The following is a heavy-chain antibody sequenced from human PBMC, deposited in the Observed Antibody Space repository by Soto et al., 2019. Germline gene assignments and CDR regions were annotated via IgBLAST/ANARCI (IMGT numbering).Heavy chain of an antibody. V-gene: IGHV1-69*13. D-gene: IGHD2-2*01. CDR3: ARVAIVVVPAATTTTIYYYYGMDV. J-gene: IGHJ6*02. CDR1: GGTFSSYA. Sequence: SVKVSCKASGGTFSSYAISWVRQAPGQGLEWMGGIIPIFGTANYAQKFQGRVTITADESTSTAYMELSSLRSEDTAVYYCARVAIVVVPAATTTTIYYYYGMDVWGQGTTVTASS. CDR2: IIPIFGTA.